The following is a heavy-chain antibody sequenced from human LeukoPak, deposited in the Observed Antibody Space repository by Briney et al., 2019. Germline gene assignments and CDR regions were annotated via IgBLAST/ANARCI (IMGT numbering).Heavy chain of an antibody. CDR2: ARNKANNYST. D-gene: IGHD1-26*01. CDR1: GFIFSDHY. CDR3: SVSIVAVPFFDN. Sequence: GGSLRLSCAASGFIFSDHYMHWVRQAPGKGPEWVGRARNKANNYSTEYAASVKGRFTISRDHSQNSLYLQMNSLKPEDTAVYFCSVSIVAVPFFDNWGQGTLVTVSS. J-gene: IGHJ4*02. V-gene: IGHV3-72*01.